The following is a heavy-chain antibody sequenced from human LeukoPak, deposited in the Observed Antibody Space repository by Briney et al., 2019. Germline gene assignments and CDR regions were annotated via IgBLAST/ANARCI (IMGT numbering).Heavy chain of an antibody. J-gene: IGHJ4*02. D-gene: IGHD3-22*01. CDR3: ARDFDSSGYYDY. Sequence: PSETLSLTCTVSGGSISRYYWSWIRQPPGKGLEWIGYIYYSGSTNYNPSLKSRVTISVDTSKNQFSLKLSSVTAADTAVYYCARDFDSSGYYDYWGQGTLVTVSS. CDR1: GGSISRYY. V-gene: IGHV4-59*12. CDR2: IYYSGST.